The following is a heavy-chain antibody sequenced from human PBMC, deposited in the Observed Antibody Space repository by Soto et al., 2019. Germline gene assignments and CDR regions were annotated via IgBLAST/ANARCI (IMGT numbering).Heavy chain of an antibody. D-gene: IGHD3-3*01. Sequence: QVQLVQSGPEVKKPGDSVKVSCKASGYAFRDYGISWVRQAPGQGLEYMGWISPSNGNTNYPPSFQDRVTMTTDTSTTTVFMDLGNLRSDDTAVYFCAGEQFTFFGVVNADWGQGTLVTVSS. CDR3: AGEQFTFFGVVNAD. CDR2: ISPSNGNT. V-gene: IGHV1-18*01. CDR1: GYAFRDYG. J-gene: IGHJ1*01.